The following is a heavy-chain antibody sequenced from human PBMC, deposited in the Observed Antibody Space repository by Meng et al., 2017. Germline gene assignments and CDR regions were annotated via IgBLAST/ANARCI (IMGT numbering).Heavy chain of an antibody. CDR2: MSNNSGNT. J-gene: IGHJ6*02. CDR1: GYTFTSYD. Sequence: ASVKVSCKASGYTFTSYDINWVRPATGQGLEWMGCMSNNSGNTGYAQKVQGRVTMTRNTSISTAYMELSSLRSQVTAVYYCAGGNSRHQRGGYYYYCIDVWGQGTTVTVSS. CDR3: AGGNSRHQRGGYYYYCIDV. D-gene: IGHD3-10*01. V-gene: IGHV1-8*01.